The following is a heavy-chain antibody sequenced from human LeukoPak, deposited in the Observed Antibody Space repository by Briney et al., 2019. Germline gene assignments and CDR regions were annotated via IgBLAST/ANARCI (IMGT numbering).Heavy chain of an antibody. J-gene: IGHJ4*02. Sequence: GGSLRLSCAASGFTFSDYYMSWIRQAPGKGLEWVSYISSSGSTIYYADSVKGRFTISRDDAKNSLYLQMNSLRAEDTAVYYCARDVAVARPFDYWGQGTLVTVSS. CDR1: GFTFSDYY. CDR3: ARDVAVARPFDY. D-gene: IGHD6-19*01. V-gene: IGHV3-11*01. CDR2: ISSSGSTI.